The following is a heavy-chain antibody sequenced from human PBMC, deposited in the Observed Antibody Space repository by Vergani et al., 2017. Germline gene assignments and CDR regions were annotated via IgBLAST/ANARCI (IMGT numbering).Heavy chain of an antibody. CDR3: ARGGWDHAFDI. J-gene: IGHJ3*02. CDR2: INSDGSDA. CDR1: GFTFSSYG. D-gene: IGHD1-26*01. Sequence: EVQLLESGGGLVQPGGSLRLSCAASGFTFSSYGMSWVRQAPGKGLVWVSRINSDGSDAIYADSVKGRFTISRDNARNTLYLQMNSLRDEDTALYFCARGGWDHAFDIWGQGTMVTVSS. V-gene: IGHV3-74*02.